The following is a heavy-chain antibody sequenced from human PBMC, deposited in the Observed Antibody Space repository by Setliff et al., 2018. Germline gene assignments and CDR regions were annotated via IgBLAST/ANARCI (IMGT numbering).Heavy chain of an antibody. CDR2: INAGNGHT. Sequence: ASVKVSCKASGYTFSNYLLHWVRQAPGQSPEWVGWINAGNGHTKYSQRFQDRITITSETSATTVYMELRSLRSEDTAVYYCVRVDMVLSNFDFWGQGTRVTVS. CDR3: VRVDMVLSNFDF. V-gene: IGHV1-3*01. D-gene: IGHD5-12*01. CDR1: GYTFSNYL. J-gene: IGHJ4*02.